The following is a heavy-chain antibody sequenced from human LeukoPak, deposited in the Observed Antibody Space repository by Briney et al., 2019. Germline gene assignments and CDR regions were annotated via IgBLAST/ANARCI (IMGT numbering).Heavy chain of an antibody. J-gene: IGHJ4*02. Sequence: PGRSLRLSCAPSGFTFSRHGMHWVRQAPGKGLEWVAIISNDGSRKYYEHSVEGRFTISRDNSENTLYLQMDSLRAEDTAVYYCARDRAWNYFDYWGQGTLVTVSS. D-gene: IGHD3-3*01. CDR2: ISNDGSRK. V-gene: IGHV3-30*03. CDR1: GFTFSRHG. CDR3: ARDRAWNYFDY.